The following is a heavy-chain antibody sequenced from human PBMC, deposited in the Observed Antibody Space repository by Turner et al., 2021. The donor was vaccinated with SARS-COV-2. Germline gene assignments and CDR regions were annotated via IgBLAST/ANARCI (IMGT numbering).Heavy chain of an antibody. Sequence: QVHLQESGPGLVKPSQTLSLTCTVSGGSISSGDYYWSWIRQPPGKGLEWIGYIYYSGSTYYNPSIKSRVTMSVDTSKNQFSLKLSSVTAADTAVYYCARVLGYCSGVSCYPDYWGQGTLVTVSS. V-gene: IGHV4-30-4*01. CDR1: GGSISSGDYY. D-gene: IGHD2-15*01. J-gene: IGHJ4*02. CDR3: ARVLGYCSGVSCYPDY. CDR2: IYYSGST.